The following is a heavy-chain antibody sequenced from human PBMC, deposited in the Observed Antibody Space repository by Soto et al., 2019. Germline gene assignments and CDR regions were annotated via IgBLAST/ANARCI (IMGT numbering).Heavy chain of an antibody. D-gene: IGHD5-18*01. CDR2: IIPIFGTA. J-gene: IGHJ6*02. CDR1: GGTFSSYA. Sequence: ASVKVSCKASGGTFSSYAISWVRQAPGQGLEWMGGIIPIFGTANYAQKFQGRVTITADESTSTAYMELSSLRSEDTAVYYCARRYSYGTRDYYYGMDVWGQGTTVTVSS. V-gene: IGHV1-69*13. CDR3: ARRYSYGTRDYYYGMDV.